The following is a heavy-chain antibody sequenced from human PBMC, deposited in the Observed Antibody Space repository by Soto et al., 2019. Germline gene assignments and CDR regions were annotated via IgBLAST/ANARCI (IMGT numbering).Heavy chain of an antibody. CDR3: ARRGDGMDV. J-gene: IGHJ6*02. V-gene: IGHV1-3*05. Sequence: QVQLVQSGAEEKQPGASVKVSCKASGYTFTNYAIHWVRQAPGQRLEWMGWINVGNGNTKYSQKFQGRVTFTRDTSASTADMELSSLRSEDTAVYYCARRGDGMDVWGQGTTVTVYS. CDR2: INVGNGNT. D-gene: IGHD3-10*01. CDR1: GYTFTNYA.